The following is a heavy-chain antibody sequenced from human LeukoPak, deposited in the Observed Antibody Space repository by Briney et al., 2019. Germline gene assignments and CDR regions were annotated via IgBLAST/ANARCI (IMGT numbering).Heavy chain of an antibody. D-gene: IGHD6-13*01. CDR2: ISSSSSYI. CDR1: GFTFSSYS. J-gene: IGHJ4*02. Sequence: PGGSLRLSCAASGFTFSSYSMNWVRQAPGKGLEWVSSISSSSSYIYYADSVMGRFTISRDNAKNSLYLQMNSLRAEDTAVYYCARDPYSSSWFDYWGQGTLVTVSS. CDR3: ARDPYSSSWFDY. V-gene: IGHV3-21*01.